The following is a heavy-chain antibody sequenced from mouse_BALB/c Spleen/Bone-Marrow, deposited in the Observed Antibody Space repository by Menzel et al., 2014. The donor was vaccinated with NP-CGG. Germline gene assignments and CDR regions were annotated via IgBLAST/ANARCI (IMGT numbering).Heavy chain of an antibody. D-gene: IGHD1-2*01. CDR1: GYTFTEYT. V-gene: IGHV1-18*01. CDR3: ARKDYGYNYVMDY. CDR2: VNPNNGGT. Sequence: EVKLQESGPELVKPGASVKISCETSGYTFTEYTMHWVKQSHGKSLEWIGGVNPNNGGTIYNQKFKGKATLTVDKSSSTAYMELRSLTSEDSAVYYCARKDYGYNYVMDYWGQGTSVTVSS. J-gene: IGHJ4*01.